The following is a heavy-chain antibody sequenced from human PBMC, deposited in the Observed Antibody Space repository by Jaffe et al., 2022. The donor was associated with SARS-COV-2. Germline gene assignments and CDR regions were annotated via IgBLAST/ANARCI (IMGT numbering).Heavy chain of an antibody. CDR3: ARERSDLSCLFCIDY. V-gene: IGHV3-48*03. CDR2: ISSSGSTI. J-gene: IGHJ4*02. Sequence: EVQLVESGGGLVQPGGSLRLSCAASGFTFSSYEMNWVRQAPGKGLEWVSYISSSGSTIYYADSVKGRFTISRDNAKNSLYLQMNSLRAEDTAVYYCARERSDLSCLFCIDYWGQGTQVTVSS. CDR1: GFTFSSYE. D-gene: IGHD3-9*01.